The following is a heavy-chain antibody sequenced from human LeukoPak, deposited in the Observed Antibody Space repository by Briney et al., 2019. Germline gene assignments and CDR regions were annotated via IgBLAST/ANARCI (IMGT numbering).Heavy chain of an antibody. D-gene: IGHD5-18*01. CDR2: FDPEDGET. CDR1: GYTLTELS. CDR3: ASVDTALVEFDP. V-gene: IGHV1-24*01. Sequence: GATVRVSCKVSGYTLTELSMHWVRQAPGKGLEWMGGFDPEDGETIYAQKFQGRVTMTEDTSTDTAYMELSSLRSEDTAVYYCASVDTALVEFDPWGQGTLVTVSS. J-gene: IGHJ5*02.